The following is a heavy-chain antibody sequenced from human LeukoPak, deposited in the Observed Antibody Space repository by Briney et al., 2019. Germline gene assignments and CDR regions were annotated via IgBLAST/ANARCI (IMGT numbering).Heavy chain of an antibody. J-gene: IGHJ4*02. D-gene: IGHD3-22*01. Sequence: ASVKVSCKASGYTFTSYYMHWVRQAPGQGLEWMGIINPSGGSTSYAQKFQGRVTMTRDTSTSTVYMELSSLRSEDTAVCYCARDHPQEDSSGYLDYWGQGTLVTVSS. V-gene: IGHV1-46*01. CDR3: ARDHPQEDSSGYLDY. CDR1: GYTFTSYY. CDR2: INPSGGST.